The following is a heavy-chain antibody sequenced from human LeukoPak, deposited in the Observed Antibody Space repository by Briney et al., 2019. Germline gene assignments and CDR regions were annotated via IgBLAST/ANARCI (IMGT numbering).Heavy chain of an antibody. Sequence: GGSLRLSRAASGFTFSSYTMTWVRQAPGKGLEWVSGISGSGDSTYYADSVKGRFTISRDNSKNTLHLQMNSLRAEDTAVYYCARLFRDVTTFDYWGQGTLVTVSS. V-gene: IGHV3-23*01. CDR3: ARLFRDVTTFDY. D-gene: IGHD1-1*01. CDR2: ISGSGDST. J-gene: IGHJ4*02. CDR1: GFTFSSYT.